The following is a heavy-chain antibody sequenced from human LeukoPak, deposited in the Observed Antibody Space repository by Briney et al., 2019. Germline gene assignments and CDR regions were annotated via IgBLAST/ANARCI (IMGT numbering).Heavy chain of an antibody. D-gene: IGHD3/OR15-3a*01. V-gene: IGHV4-39*01. CDR1: GGSISSSDW. CDR2: IYYSGNT. Sequence: TSETLFLTCAVSGGSISSSDWWSWVRQPPGKGMEWIGSIYYSGNTYYNASLKSQVSISIDTSKNQFSLRLTSVTAADTAVYYCARQTGSGLFILPGGQGTLVTVSA. CDR3: ARQTGSGLFILP. J-gene: IGHJ4*02.